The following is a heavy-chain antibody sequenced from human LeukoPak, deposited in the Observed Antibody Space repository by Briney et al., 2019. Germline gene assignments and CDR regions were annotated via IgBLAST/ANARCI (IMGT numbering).Heavy chain of an antibody. CDR2: IWYDGSNK. CDR1: GFTFSTYG. V-gene: IGHV3-33*06. J-gene: IGHJ4*02. D-gene: IGHD6-13*01. CDR3: AKDRGSSGVLASFDS. Sequence: GGSLRLSCAASGFTFSTYGMHWVRQAPGKGLEWVALIWYDGSNKYFADSVKGRFTISRVNSKNTLYLQMNSLRGEDTAVYHCAKDRGSSGVLASFDSWGQGTLVTVSS.